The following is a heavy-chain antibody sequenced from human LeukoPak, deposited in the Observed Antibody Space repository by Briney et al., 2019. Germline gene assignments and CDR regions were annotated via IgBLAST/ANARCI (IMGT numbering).Heavy chain of an antibody. V-gene: IGHV1-46*01. CDR1: GYTFTSYY. D-gene: IGHD3-22*01. J-gene: IGHJ4*02. CDR2: INPSGGST. CDR3: ARQRGYYYDSSGYSDY. Sequence: ASVKVSCKASGYTFTSYYMHWVRQAPGQGLEWMGIINPSGGSTSYAQKFQGRVTMTRDTSTSTVYMELSSLKASDTAMYYCARQRGYYYDSSGYSDYWGQGTLVTVSS.